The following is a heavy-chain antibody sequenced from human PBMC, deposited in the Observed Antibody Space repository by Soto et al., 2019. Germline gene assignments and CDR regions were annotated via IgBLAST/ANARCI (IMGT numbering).Heavy chain of an antibody. CDR1: GGTFSSYT. CDR2: IIPILGIA. V-gene: IGHV1-69*02. J-gene: IGHJ5*02. CDR3: AILKEGLGYCSSTSCPFDP. Sequence: SVKVSCKASGGTFSSYTISWVRQAPGQGLEWMGRIIPILGIANYAQKFQGRVTITADKSTSTAYMELSSLRSEDTAVYYCAILKEGLGYCSSTSCPFDPWGQGTLVTVSS. D-gene: IGHD2-2*01.